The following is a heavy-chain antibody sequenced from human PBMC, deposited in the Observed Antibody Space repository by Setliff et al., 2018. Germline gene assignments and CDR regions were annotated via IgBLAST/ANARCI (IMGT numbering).Heavy chain of an antibody. Sequence: SETLSLTCTVSGVSISSYYWSWIRQPPGKGLEWIAYIYYSGSTNYNPSLKSRVTISLDTSKNQFSLKLSSVTAADTAVYYCARDSYYDSSGYYHPDAFDIWGQGTMVTVSS. J-gene: IGHJ3*02. CDR2: IYYSGST. V-gene: IGHV4-59*01. D-gene: IGHD3-22*01. CDR1: GVSISSYY. CDR3: ARDSYYDSSGYYHPDAFDI.